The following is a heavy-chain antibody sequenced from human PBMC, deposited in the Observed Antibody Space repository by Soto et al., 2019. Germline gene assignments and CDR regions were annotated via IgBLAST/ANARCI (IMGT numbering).Heavy chain of an antibody. Sequence: QLGGSLRLSCAASGFTFSSYAMSWVRQAPGKGLEWVSAISGSGGSTYYADSVKGRFTISRDNSKNALYLQMNSLRAEDTAVYYCAKDPSEINSSGWYGDDYWGQGTLVTVSS. CDR3: AKDPSEINSSGWYGDDY. J-gene: IGHJ4*02. V-gene: IGHV3-23*01. CDR1: GFTFSSYA. CDR2: ISGSGGST. D-gene: IGHD6-19*01.